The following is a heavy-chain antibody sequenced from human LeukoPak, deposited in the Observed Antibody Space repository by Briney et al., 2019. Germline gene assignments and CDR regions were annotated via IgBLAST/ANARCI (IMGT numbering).Heavy chain of an antibody. V-gene: IGHV3-9*01. D-gene: IGHD3-10*01. CDR2: ISWNSGSI. J-gene: IGHJ6*02. CDR3: AKDTQPITMVRGVKSYYGMDV. Sequence: GGSLRLSCAASGFTFSSYWMSWVRQAPGKGLEWVSGISWNSGSIGYADSVKGRFTISRGNAKNSLYLQMNSLRAEDTALYYCAKDTQPITMVRGVKSYYGMDVWGQGTTVTVSS. CDR1: GFTFSSYW.